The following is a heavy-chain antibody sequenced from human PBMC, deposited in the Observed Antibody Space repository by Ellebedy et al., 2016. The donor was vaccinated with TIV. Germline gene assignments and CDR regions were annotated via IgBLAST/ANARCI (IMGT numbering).Heavy chain of an antibody. Sequence: GESLKISCAASGFTFSSYSMNWVRQAPGKGLEWVSYISSSSSTIYYADSVKGRFTISRDNAKNSLYLQMNSLRAEDTAVYYCAKAVAGTGWGYWGQGTLVTVSS. V-gene: IGHV3-48*01. CDR3: AKAVAGTGWGY. D-gene: IGHD6-19*01. CDR2: ISSSSSTI. J-gene: IGHJ4*02. CDR1: GFTFSSYS.